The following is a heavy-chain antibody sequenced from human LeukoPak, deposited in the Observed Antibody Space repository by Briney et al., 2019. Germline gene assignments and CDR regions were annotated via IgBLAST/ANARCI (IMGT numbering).Heavy chain of an antibody. CDR3: ARAPRSAVAVPPPDY. V-gene: IGHV3-21*01. CDR1: GFPFSTYT. J-gene: IGHJ4*02. CDR2: ISSSSSYI. Sequence: PGGSLRLSCAASGFPFSTYTMNWVRQAPGKGLEWVSSISSSSSYIYYADSVKGRFTISRDNAKNSLYLQMNSLRAEDTAVYYCARAPRSAVAVPPPDYWGQGTLVTVSS. D-gene: IGHD6-19*01.